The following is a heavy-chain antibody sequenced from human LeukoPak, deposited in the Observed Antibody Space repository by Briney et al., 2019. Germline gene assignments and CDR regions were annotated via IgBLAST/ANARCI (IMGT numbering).Heavy chain of an antibody. Sequence: SETLSLTCAVYGGSFSGYYWSWIRQPPGKGLEWIGEINYSGSTNYNPSLKSRVTISVDTSKNQFSLKLSSVTAADTAVYYCARVDSSGYDFDYWGQGTLVTVSS. V-gene: IGHV4-34*01. CDR2: INYSGST. CDR3: ARVDSSGYDFDY. CDR1: GGSFSGYY. J-gene: IGHJ4*02. D-gene: IGHD3-22*01.